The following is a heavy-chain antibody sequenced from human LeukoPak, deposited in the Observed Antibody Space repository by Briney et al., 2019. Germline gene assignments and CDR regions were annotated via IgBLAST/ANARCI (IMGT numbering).Heavy chain of an antibody. Sequence: GGSLRLSCAASGFTFSSYSMNWVRQAPGKGLEWVSSISSSSSYIYYADSVKGRITISRDNAKNSLYLQMNSLRAEDTAVYYCARDWEVPETDYWGQGTLVTVSS. CDR1: GFTFSSYS. D-gene: IGHD1-14*01. CDR3: ARDWEVPETDY. J-gene: IGHJ4*02. V-gene: IGHV3-21*01. CDR2: ISSSSSYI.